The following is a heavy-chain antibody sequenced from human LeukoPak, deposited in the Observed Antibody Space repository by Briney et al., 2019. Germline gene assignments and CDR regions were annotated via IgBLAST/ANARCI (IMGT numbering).Heavy chain of an antibody. CDR2: INTNTGNP. CDR1: GYTFSNYP. Sequence: ASVKVSCKTSGYTFSNYPLNWVRQALGQGLEWMGWINTNTGNPTYAQGFTGRFVFSLDTSVSTAYLQISSLKAEDTAVYYCARDLRTAAASPGFDPWGQGTLVTVSS. J-gene: IGHJ5*02. V-gene: IGHV7-4-1*02. D-gene: IGHD6-13*01. CDR3: ARDLRTAAASPGFDP.